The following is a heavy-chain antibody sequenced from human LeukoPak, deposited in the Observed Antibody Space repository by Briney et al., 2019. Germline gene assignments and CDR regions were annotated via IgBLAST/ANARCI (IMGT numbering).Heavy chain of an antibody. Sequence: GGSLRLSCAASGFTFSSYAMSWVRQAPGKGLEWVAVISYDGSNKYYADSVKGRFTISRDNSKNTLYLQMNSLRAEDTAVYYCARVPDTAIEYYFDYWGQGTLVTVSS. CDR2: ISYDGSNK. CDR3: ARVPDTAIEYYFDY. J-gene: IGHJ4*02. CDR1: GFTFSSYA. V-gene: IGHV3-30-3*01. D-gene: IGHD5-18*01.